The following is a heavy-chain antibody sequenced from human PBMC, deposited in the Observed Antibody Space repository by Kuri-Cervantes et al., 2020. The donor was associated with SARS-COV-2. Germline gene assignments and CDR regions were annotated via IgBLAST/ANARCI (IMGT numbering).Heavy chain of an antibody. D-gene: IGHD6-6*01. CDR1: GYTFTGYY. Sequence: SVKVSCKASGYTFTGYYMHWVRQAPRQGLEWMGWINPNSGGTNYAQKFQGRVTMTRDTSISTVYMELSSLRSEDMAVYYCARDLGSSTWSYYYYYMDVWGKGTTVTVSS. V-gene: IGHV1-2*02. CDR2: INPNSGGT. J-gene: IGHJ6*03. CDR3: ARDLGSSTWSYYYYYMDV.